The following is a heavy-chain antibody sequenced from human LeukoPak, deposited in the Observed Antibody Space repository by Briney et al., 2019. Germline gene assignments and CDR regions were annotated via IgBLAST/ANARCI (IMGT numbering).Heavy chain of an antibody. CDR3: ARRYSSSWYPYWYFDL. J-gene: IGHJ2*01. CDR1: GGSISSYY. V-gene: IGHV4-59*01. CDR2: IYYSGST. D-gene: IGHD6-13*01. Sequence: SETLSLTCTVSGGSISSYYWSWIRQPPGKGLEWIGYIYYSGSTNYNPSLKSRVTISVDTSKNQFSLKLSSVTAADTAVYYCARRYSSSWYPYWYFDLWGRGTLVTVSS.